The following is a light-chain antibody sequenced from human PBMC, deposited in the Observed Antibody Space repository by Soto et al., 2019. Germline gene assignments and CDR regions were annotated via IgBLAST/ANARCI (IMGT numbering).Light chain of an antibody. V-gene: IGKV1-9*01. CDR3: QQLNSYPLT. J-gene: IGKJ4*01. CDR1: QGIENY. CDR2: AAS. Sequence: DIQLTQSPSFLSASLGGRVTITCRASQGIENYLAWYQQKPGKAPKLLISAASTLQSGVPSRFSGSGSGTEFTQTISILQSEDFATYYCQQLNSYPLTVGGGTKVEIK.